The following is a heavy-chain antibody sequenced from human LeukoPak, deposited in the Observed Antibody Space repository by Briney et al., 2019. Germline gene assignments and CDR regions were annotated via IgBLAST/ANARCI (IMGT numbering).Heavy chain of an antibody. CDR3: ARDTDGSSSEYYHYYMDV. D-gene: IGHD6-6*01. CDR2: INSDGSST. Sequence: GSLRLSCAASGFTFSSYWMHWVRQAPGKGLVWVSRINSDGSSTSYADSVKGRFTISRDNAKNTLYLQMNSLRAEDTAVYYCARDTDGSSSEYYHYYMDVWGKGTTVTVSS. J-gene: IGHJ6*03. V-gene: IGHV3-74*01. CDR1: GFTFSSYW.